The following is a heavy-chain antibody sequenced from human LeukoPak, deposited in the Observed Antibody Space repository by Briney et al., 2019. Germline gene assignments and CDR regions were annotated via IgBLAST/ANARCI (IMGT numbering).Heavy chain of an antibody. CDR3: ARHYLVRDDFWSGRTLFGFDH. V-gene: IGHV3-48*04. CDR2: IGHTGSIT. D-gene: IGHD3-3*01. Sequence: GGSLRLSCACSGFTFGSYSMNWVRHAPGKGPEWVSYIGHTGSITDYADSVKGRFTVSRDNAKNSLYLQMNSLRAEDTAVYYCARHYLVRDDFWSGRTLFGFDHWGQGTLVTVSS. J-gene: IGHJ5*02. CDR1: GFTFGSYS.